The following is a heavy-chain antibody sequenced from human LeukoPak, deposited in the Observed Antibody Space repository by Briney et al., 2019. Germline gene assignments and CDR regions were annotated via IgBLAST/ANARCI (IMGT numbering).Heavy chain of an antibody. D-gene: IGHD5-12*01. Sequence: PSETLSLTCTVSGDSISSYYWNWIRQPPGKGLEWIAFISYSGSTNYNPSLKSRVTISVDTSKNQFSLRVDSVTAADTAVYYCARHGAGYTGFLDYWGQGTLVTVSS. CDR2: ISYSGST. CDR3: ARHGAGYTGFLDY. J-gene: IGHJ4*02. V-gene: IGHV4-59*08. CDR1: GDSISSYY.